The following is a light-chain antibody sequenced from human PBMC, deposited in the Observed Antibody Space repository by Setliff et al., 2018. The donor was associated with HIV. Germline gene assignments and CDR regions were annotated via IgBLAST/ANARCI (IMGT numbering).Light chain of an antibody. CDR2: DVS. V-gene: IGLV2-14*03. CDR3: GSYTSNTTRV. CDR1: SSDVGAYKY. Sequence: LTQPASVSGSPGQSITISCTGTSSDVGAYKYVSWYQQHPGKAPKLMIYDVSMRPSGVSNRFSGSKSGNTAALSISGLRAEDEATYYCGSYTSNTTRVFGGGTKVTV. J-gene: IGLJ2*01.